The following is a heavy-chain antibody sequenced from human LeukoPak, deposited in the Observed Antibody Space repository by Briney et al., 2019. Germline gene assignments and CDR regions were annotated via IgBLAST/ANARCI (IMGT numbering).Heavy chain of an antibody. Sequence: GASVKVSSTASGYTFTGYYMHWVRQAPGQGLEWMGWINPNSGGTNYAQKFQGRVTMTRDTSISTAYMELSRLRSDDTAVYYCARGDITMIVVVITTPYDYWGQGTLVTVSS. CDR1: GYTFTGYY. V-gene: IGHV1-2*02. J-gene: IGHJ4*02. CDR3: ARGDITMIVVVITTPYDY. D-gene: IGHD3-22*01. CDR2: INPNSGGT.